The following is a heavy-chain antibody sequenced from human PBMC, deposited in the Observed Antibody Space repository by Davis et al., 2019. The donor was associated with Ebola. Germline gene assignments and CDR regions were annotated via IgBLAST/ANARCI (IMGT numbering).Heavy chain of an antibody. Sequence: SWVRQAPGKGLEWLAHIDWDDEKFYSTSLETRLTISKDTSKNQVVLTMTNMDSVDTATYYCARMGDYYYIDVWGKGTTVTVSS. V-gene: IGHV2-70*04. CDR2: IDWDDEK. CDR3: ARMGDYYYIDV. J-gene: IGHJ6*03.